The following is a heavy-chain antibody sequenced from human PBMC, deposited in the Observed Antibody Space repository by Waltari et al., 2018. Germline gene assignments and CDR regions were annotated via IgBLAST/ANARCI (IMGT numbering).Heavy chain of an antibody. D-gene: IGHD2-15*01. Sequence: QVQLQESGPGLVKPSETLSLTCAVSGYSISSGYYWGWIRQPPGKGLEWIGSIYHSGSTYYNPSLKSRVTISVDTSKNQFSLKLSSVTAADTAVYYCARVGDGRYCSGGSCYPINWGQGTLVTVSS. V-gene: IGHV4-38-2*01. J-gene: IGHJ4*02. CDR3: ARVGDGRYCSGGSCYPIN. CDR2: IYHSGST. CDR1: GYSISSGYY.